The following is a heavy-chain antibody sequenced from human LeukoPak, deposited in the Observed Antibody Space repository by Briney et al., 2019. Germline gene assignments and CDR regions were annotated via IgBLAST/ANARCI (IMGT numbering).Heavy chain of an antibody. V-gene: IGHV3-74*01. Sequence: GGSLRLSCAASGFTFSSYWMHWVRQAPGKGLVWVSRINTDGSSTSYADSVKGRFTISRGNAKNTLYMQMSSLRAEDTAVYYCARALKYVDTNYYYYMDVWGKGTTVTVSS. J-gene: IGHJ6*03. D-gene: IGHD5-18*01. CDR1: GFTFSSYW. CDR2: INTDGSST. CDR3: ARALKYVDTNYYYYMDV.